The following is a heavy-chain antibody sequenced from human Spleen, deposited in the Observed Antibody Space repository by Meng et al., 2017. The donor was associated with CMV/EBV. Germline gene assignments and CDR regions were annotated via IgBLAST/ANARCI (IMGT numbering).Heavy chain of an antibody. CDR3: ARGLYRRDS. V-gene: IGHV4-34*01. D-gene: IGHD4-11*01. Sequence: SETLSLTCAVYGGSFSGYYWSWIRQPPGKGLEWIGEINHSGTTNYNPSLKSRVTISVDTSKNQFSVNLRSVTAADTAVYYCARGLYRRDSWGQGTLVTVS. CDR2: INHSGTT. J-gene: IGHJ4*02. CDR1: GGSFSGYY.